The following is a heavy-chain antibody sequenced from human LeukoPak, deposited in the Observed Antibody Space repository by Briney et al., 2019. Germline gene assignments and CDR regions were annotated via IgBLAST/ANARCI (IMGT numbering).Heavy chain of an antibody. Sequence: GGSLRLSCAASGFTFSSYEMNWVRQAPGKGLEWVSYISSSGSPIHYADSVKGRFTISRDNAKNSLYLQMNSLRAEDTAVYYCARDSLNYGMDVWGKGTTVTVSS. CDR2: ISSSGSPI. CDR3: ARDSLNYGMDV. V-gene: IGHV3-48*03. CDR1: GFTFSSYE. J-gene: IGHJ6*04.